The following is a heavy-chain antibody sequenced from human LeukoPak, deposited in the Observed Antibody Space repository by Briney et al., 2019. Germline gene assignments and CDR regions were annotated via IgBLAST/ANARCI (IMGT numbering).Heavy chain of an antibody. CDR2: IYYSGST. J-gene: IGHJ4*02. Sequence: SETLSLTCTVSGGSIGSSNYYWGWSRQPPGKGLEWIGSIYYSGSTNYNPSLKSRVTISVDTSKNQFSLKLSSVTAADTAVYYCARTLVLDSSYYPRVFDYWGQGTLVTVSS. CDR1: GGSIGSSNYY. D-gene: IGHD6-6*01. V-gene: IGHV4-39*07. CDR3: ARTLVLDSSYYPRVFDY.